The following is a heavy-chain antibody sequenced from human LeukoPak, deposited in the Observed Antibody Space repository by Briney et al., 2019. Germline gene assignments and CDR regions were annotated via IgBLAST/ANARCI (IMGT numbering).Heavy chain of an antibody. V-gene: IGHV4-38-2*01. CDR3: ARYAYCSSTSCYTVFDY. Sequence: SETLSLTCAVSGYSISSGYYWGWIRQPPGKGLEWIGSIYYSGSTYYNPSLKSRVTISVDTSKNQFSLKLSSVTAADTAVYYCARYAYCSSTSCYTVFDYWGQGTLVTVSS. D-gene: IGHD2-2*02. CDR1: GYSISSGYY. J-gene: IGHJ4*02. CDR2: IYYSGST.